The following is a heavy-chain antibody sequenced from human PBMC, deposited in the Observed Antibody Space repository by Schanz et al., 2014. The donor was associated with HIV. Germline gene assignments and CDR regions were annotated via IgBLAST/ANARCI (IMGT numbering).Heavy chain of an antibody. Sequence: VQLLQSGAEVKKPGASVKVSCKTSGYTFASYGITWVRQAPGKGLDWVGWISPYNGDRKYDQKFQGRVALTPETSTNTASMELRSLRSDDTAVYYCAKGQDWSGPQLGHWGHGSLVIVSS. CDR2: ISPYNGDR. V-gene: IGHV1-18*01. D-gene: IGHD3-9*01. CDR1: GYTFASYG. CDR3: AKGQDWSGPQLGH. J-gene: IGHJ4*03.